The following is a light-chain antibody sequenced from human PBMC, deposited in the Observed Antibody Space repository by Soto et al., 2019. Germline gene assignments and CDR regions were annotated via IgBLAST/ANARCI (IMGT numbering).Light chain of an antibody. CDR1: QRVSSFY. V-gene: IGKV3-20*01. Sequence: MVLTQSPGTLSLSPGERATLSCRASQRVSSFYLAWYQQKPGQAPRLLIYGTSTRATGIPDRFSGSGSGTDFTLTISGLEPEDLAVYYCQQYGSSPLTFGGGTKVEI. CDR3: QQYGSSPLT. J-gene: IGKJ4*01. CDR2: GTS.